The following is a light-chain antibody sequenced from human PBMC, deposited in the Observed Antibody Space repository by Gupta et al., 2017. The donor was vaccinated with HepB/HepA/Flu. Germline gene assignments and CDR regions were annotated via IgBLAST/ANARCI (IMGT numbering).Light chain of an antibody. V-gene: IGLV1-44*01. Sequence: QSVLTQPPSASGTPGQRVTISCSGSSSNIGSNTVNWYQQLPGTAPKLLIYSNNQRPSGVPDRFSGSKSGTSVSLAISGLQSEDEADYYCATWDDSRNGVVFGGGTKLTVL. J-gene: IGLJ3*02. CDR2: SNN. CDR1: SSNIGSNT. CDR3: ATWDDSRNGVV.